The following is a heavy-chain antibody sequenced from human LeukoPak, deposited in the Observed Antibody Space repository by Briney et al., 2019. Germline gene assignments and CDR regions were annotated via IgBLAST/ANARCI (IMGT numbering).Heavy chain of an antibody. Sequence: SQTLSLTCAISGDSVSSNSAAWNWIRQSPSGGLEWLGRTYYRSNWYNDYALSVKSRITINPDTSKNQFSPQLSSVTPEDTAVYYCAREGYSIDYWGQGTLVTVSS. J-gene: IGHJ4*02. V-gene: IGHV6-1*01. CDR3: AREGYSIDY. D-gene: IGHD6-13*01. CDR2: TYYRSNWYN. CDR1: GDSVSSNSAA.